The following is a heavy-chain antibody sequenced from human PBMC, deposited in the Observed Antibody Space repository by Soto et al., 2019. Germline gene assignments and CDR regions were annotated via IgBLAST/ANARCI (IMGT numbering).Heavy chain of an antibody. D-gene: IGHD3-9*01. CDR2: IYFRGST. J-gene: IGHJ5*02. CDR3: AREILTGYYPAGWFDP. CDR1: NAPVDSSTYY. Sequence: PSETLSLTCTVSNAPVDSSTYYWGWIRQPPGKGLEWIGSIYFRGSTYYNPSLKSRVTVSVDTSKKQFSLKLTSVTAADTAVYYCAREILTGYYPAGWFDPWGQGTLVTVSS. V-gene: IGHV4-39*02.